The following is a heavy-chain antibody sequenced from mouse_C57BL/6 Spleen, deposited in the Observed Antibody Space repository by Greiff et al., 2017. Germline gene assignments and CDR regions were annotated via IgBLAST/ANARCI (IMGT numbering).Heavy chain of an antibody. D-gene: IGHD2-1*01. Sequence: DVKLVESGGGLVQPGGSLKLSCAASGFTFSDYYMYWVRQTPEKRLEWVAYISNGGGSTYYPDTVKGRFTISRDNAKNTLYLQMSRLKSEDTAMYYCARPDGNYYAMDYWGQGTSVTVSS. CDR3: ARPDGNYYAMDY. V-gene: IGHV5-12*01. CDR2: ISNGGGST. CDR1: GFTFSDYY. J-gene: IGHJ4*01.